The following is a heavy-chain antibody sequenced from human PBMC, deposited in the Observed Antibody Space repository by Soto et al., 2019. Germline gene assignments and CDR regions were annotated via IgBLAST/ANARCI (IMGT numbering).Heavy chain of an antibody. J-gene: IGHJ6*02. CDR1: GGSFSGYY. CDR2: INHSGST. CDR3: ARVDRYYYYGMDV. Sequence: SETLSLTCAVYGGSFSGYYWTWIRQPPGTGLEWIGEINHSGSTNYNPSLKSRVTISVDTSKNQFSLKLTSVTAADTAVYYCARVDRYYYYGMDVWGQGTTVTVAS. V-gene: IGHV4-34*01.